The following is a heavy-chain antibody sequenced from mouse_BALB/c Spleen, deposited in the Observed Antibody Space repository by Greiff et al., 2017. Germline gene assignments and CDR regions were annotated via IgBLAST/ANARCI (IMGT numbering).Heavy chain of an antibody. CDR3: ARQGLYYYAMDY. CDR2: INPDSSTI. Sequence: EVKVIESGGGLVQPGGSLKLSCAASGFDFSRYWMSWVRQAPGKGLEWIGEINPDSSTINYTPSLKDKFIISRDNAKNTLYLQMSKVRSEDTALYYCARQGLYYYAMDYWGQGTSVTVSS. J-gene: IGHJ4*01. V-gene: IGHV4-1*02. CDR1: GFDFSRYW. D-gene: IGHD2-1*01.